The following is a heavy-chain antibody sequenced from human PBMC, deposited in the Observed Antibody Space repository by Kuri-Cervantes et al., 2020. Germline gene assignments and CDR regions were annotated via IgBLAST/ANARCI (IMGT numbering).Heavy chain of an antibody. V-gene: IGHV4-39*07. Sequence: SETLSLTCTVSGGPISSNSYKWGWIRQPPGKGLEWIGSIYYSGSTYYKPSLKSRVTISVDTSKNQFSLKLSSVTAADTAVYYCAREVAVARGAFDIWGQGTMVTVSS. CDR2: IYYSGST. J-gene: IGHJ3*02. CDR3: AREVAVARGAFDI. D-gene: IGHD6-19*01. CDR1: GGPISSNSYK.